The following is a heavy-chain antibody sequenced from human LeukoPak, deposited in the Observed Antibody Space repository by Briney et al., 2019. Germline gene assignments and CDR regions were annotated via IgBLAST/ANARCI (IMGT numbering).Heavy chain of an antibody. CDR1: GYTFTGHY. CDR2: INPDSGDT. Sequence: RASVKVSCKASGYTFTGHYMHWVRQAPGQGLEWMGWINPDSGDTNYAQKFQGRVTMTRDTSISTAYMELSRLRSDDTAVYYCARFPRGIMIGEKFDYWGQGTLVTVSS. CDR3: ARFPRGIMIGEKFDY. D-gene: IGHD3-16*01. V-gene: IGHV1-2*02. J-gene: IGHJ4*02.